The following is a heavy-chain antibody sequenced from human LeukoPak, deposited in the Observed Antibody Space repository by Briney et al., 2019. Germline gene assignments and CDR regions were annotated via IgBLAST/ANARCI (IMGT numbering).Heavy chain of an antibody. J-gene: IGHJ5*02. CDR1: GGSISSYY. CDR3: ARTAHSRIITIWFDP. Sequence: SETLSLTCTVSGGSISSYYWSWIRQPPGKGLEWIGEINHSGSTNYNPSLKSRVTISVDTSKNQFSLKLSSVTAADTAVYYCARTAHSRIITIWFDPWGQGTLVTVSS. D-gene: IGHD3-10*01. CDR2: INHSGST. V-gene: IGHV4-34*01.